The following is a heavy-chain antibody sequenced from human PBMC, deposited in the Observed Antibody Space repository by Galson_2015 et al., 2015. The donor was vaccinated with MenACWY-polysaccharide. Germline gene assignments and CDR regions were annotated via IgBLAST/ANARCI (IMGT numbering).Heavy chain of an antibody. Sequence: SLRLSCAASGFTFSDYYMSWIRQAPGKGLEWVSYISSSGSTIYYADSVKGRFTISRDNAKNSLYLQMNSLRAEDTAVYYCARDFVIAAAGRTPTLMDVWGQGTTVTVSS. CDR1: GFTFSDYY. CDR2: ISSSGSTI. J-gene: IGHJ6*02. D-gene: IGHD6-13*01. V-gene: IGHV3-11*01. CDR3: ARDFVIAAAGRTPTLMDV.